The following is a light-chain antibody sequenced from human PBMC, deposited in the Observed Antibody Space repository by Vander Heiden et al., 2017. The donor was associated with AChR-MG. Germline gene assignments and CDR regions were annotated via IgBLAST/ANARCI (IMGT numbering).Light chain of an antibody. CDR2: AVS. Sequence: DIVMTQSPVTVSVSPGERATLCCRASQSGSNNLAWYQQKPGLAPRLLIYAVSVRATGVPARFSGSGSGTDFTLTISSLQSEDFAIYYCQQDHNWLTFGGRTKVEI. CDR1: QSGSNN. CDR3: QQDHNWLT. V-gene: IGKV3-15*01. J-gene: IGKJ4*01.